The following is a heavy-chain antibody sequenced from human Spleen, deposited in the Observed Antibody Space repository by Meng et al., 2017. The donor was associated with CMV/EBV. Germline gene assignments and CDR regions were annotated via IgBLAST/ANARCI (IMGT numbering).Heavy chain of an antibody. Sequence: GGSLRLSCVASGFVFSNYGIHWVRQAPGKGLEWVALIWYDGSNQHYSESVRGRFTISRDDSNNTLYLQMNSLRAEDTAVYYCAKGRGKYSFGYYFDYWGQGTLVTVSS. CDR3: AKGRGKYSFGYYFDY. CDR1: GFVFSNYG. D-gene: IGHD5-18*01. V-gene: IGHV3-33*06. CDR2: IWYDGSNQ. J-gene: IGHJ4*02.